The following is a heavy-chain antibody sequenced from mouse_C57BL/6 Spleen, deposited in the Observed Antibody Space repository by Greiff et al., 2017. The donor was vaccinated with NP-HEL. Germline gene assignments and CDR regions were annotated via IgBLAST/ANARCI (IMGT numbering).Heavy chain of an antibody. CDR2: ISDGGSYT. CDR1: GFTFSSYA. D-gene: IGHD2-3*01. V-gene: IGHV5-4*01. CDR3: ARGYDGYYVGDFDY. Sequence: EVHLVESGGGLVKPGGSLKLSCAASGFTFSSYAMSWVRQTPEKRLEWVATISDGGSYTYYPDNVKGRFTISRDNAKNNLYLQMIHLKSEDTAMYYCARGYDGYYVGDFDYWGQGTTLTVSS. J-gene: IGHJ2*01.